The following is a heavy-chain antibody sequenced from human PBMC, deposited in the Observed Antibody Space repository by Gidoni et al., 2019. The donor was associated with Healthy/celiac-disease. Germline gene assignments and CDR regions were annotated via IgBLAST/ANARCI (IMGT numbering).Heavy chain of an antibody. CDR3: AKDLTVTTTPGY. CDR1: GFTFSSYG. J-gene: IGHJ4*02. V-gene: IGHV3-30*18. Sequence: QVQLVESGGGVVQPGRSLRLSCAAPGFTFSSYGMHWVRQAPGKGLEWVAVISYDGSNKYYADSVKGRFTISRDNSKNTLYLQMNSLRAEDTAVYYCAKDLTVTTTPGYWGQGTLVTVSS. CDR2: ISYDGSNK. D-gene: IGHD4-17*01.